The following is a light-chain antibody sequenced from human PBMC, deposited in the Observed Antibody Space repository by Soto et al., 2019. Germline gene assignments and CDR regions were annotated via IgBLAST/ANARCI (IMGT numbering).Light chain of an antibody. CDR2: AAS. CDR1: QGINNY. Sequence: DIKMTQSPSSLSASVGDRVTITCRASQGINNYLAWYQQKPGKVPKLLIYAASTLQSGFPSRFSGSGSGTDFTLTISSLQPEDVATYYCQQYNSAPRTFGQGTKVEIK. J-gene: IGKJ1*01. CDR3: QQYNSAPRT. V-gene: IGKV1-27*01.